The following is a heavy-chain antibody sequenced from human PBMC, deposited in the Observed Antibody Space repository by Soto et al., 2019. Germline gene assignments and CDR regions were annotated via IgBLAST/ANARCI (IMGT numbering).Heavy chain of an antibody. V-gene: IGHV1-3*01. CDR3: ARVGHLGDAAFDI. J-gene: IGHJ3*02. D-gene: IGHD3-10*01. Sequence: QVQLVQSGAEVKKPGASVKVSCKASGYTFTSYAMHWVRQARGQRLEWMGWINAGNGNTKYSQKFQGRVTITRDTSASTAYMELSSLRSEDTAVYYCARVGHLGDAAFDIWGQGTMVTVSS. CDR1: GYTFTSYA. CDR2: INAGNGNT.